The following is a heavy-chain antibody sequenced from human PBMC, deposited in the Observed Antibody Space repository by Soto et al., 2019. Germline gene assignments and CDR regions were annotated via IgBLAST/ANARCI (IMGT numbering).Heavy chain of an antibody. D-gene: IGHD6-19*01. CDR1: GFTFSSYA. J-gene: IGHJ4*02. CDR2: ISGSGGST. CDR3: ARRSSGWYFDY. V-gene: IGHV3-23*01. Sequence: EVQLLESWGGVVQPGGSLRLSCAASGFTFSSYAMSWVRQAPGKGLEWVSAISGSGGSTYYADSVKGRFTISRDNSKNTLYLQMNSLRAEDTAVYYCARRSSGWYFDYWGQGTLVTVSS.